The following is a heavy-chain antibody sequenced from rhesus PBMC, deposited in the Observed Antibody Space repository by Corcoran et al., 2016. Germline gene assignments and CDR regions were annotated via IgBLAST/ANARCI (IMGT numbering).Heavy chain of an antibody. J-gene: IGHJ4*01. V-gene: IGHV2-1*01. Sequence: QVTLKESGPALVRPTQPLTLTCTFSGFSLSASGTGVGWIRQSSRQTLEWLAHIYWDNDRRHNTTLKSRLTISKDTSKNQVFLTMTNMDPGDTGTYFCARSLVYSGTSNYFDYWGQGVLLTVSS. D-gene: IGHD5-24*01. CDR2: IYWDNDR. CDR1: GFSLSASGTG. CDR3: ARSLVYSGTSNYFDY.